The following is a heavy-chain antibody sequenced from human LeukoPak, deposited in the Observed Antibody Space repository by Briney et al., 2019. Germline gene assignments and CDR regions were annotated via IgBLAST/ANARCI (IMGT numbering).Heavy chain of an antibody. V-gene: IGHV4-34*01. CDR3: AGPGAGDLDY. D-gene: IGHD3-10*01. CDR1: GGPFGVYY. CDR2: INHSGST. J-gene: IGHJ4*02. Sequence: PETLSLTCAVYGGPFGVYYWSWVRQPPGKGLEWIGEINHSGSTNYSPSLKSRVTISVDTSKNHFSLKLSSVTAADTAVYYCAGPGAGDLDYWGQGTLVTVSS.